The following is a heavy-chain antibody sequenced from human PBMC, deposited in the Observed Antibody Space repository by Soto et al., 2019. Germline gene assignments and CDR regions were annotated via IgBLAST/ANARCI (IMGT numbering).Heavy chain of an antibody. CDR2: ISGYSGNT. CDR3: ARDRVPEAGKYYDILTAYYYDGYYYDMDV. V-gene: IGHV1-18*01. Sequence: QVQLVQSGAELKKPGASVKVSCRASGYTFTGYGISWVRQAPGQGLEWMGWISGYSGNTKFAERLQGRVTMTTDTSTSTAYMELRSLTSDDTAVYYCARDRVPEAGKYYDILTAYYYDGYYYDMDVWGQGTAVSVSS. J-gene: IGHJ6*02. D-gene: IGHD3-9*01. CDR1: GYTFTGYG.